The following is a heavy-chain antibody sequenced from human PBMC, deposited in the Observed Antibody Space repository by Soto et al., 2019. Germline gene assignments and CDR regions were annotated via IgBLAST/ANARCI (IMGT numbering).Heavy chain of an antibody. V-gene: IGHV3-23*01. CDR1: GFTFSSYA. D-gene: IGHD1-26*01. Sequence: EAQLLESGGGLVQPGGSLRLSCAASGFTFSSYAMSWVRQAPGKGLEWVSAISGSGGSTYYADSVKGRFTISRDNSKNTLYLQMDSLRAADTAVYYCAKAGELLPLADYWGQGTLVTVSS. J-gene: IGHJ4*02. CDR3: AKAGELLPLADY. CDR2: ISGSGGST.